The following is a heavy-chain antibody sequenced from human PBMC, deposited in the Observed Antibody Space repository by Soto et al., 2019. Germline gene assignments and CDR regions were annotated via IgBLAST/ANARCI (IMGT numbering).Heavy chain of an antibody. CDR2: FDPEDGET. D-gene: IGHD3-9*01. Sequence: ASVKGSWKVAGYSLTEVSSHWGRQAPGKGLEWMGGFDPEDGETIYAQKFQGRVTMTEDTSTDTAYMELSSLRSEDTAVYYCATWLTPSYYFDYWGQGTLVTVSP. J-gene: IGHJ4*02. V-gene: IGHV1-24*01. CDR3: ATWLTPSYYFDY. CDR1: GYSLTEVS.